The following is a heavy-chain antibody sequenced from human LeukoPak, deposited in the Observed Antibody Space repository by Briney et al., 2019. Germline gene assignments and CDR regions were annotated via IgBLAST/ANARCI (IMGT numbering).Heavy chain of an antibody. CDR1: GFSLSTSEVG. J-gene: IGHJ4*02. CDR2: IYWNDDK. V-gene: IGHV2-5*01. D-gene: IGHD3-10*01. CDR3: THRAGGPSRPHFHY. Sequence: SGPTLVKPTQTLTLTCTFSGFSLSTSEVGVGWIRQPPGKALEWLALIYWNDDKRYSPALKSRLTITKDTSKNQVVLTMANMDPVDTATYYCTHRAGGPSRPHFHYWGQGTLVTVSS.